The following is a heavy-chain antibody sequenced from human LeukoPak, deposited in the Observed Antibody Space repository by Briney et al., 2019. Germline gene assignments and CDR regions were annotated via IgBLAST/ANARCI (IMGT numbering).Heavy chain of an antibody. CDR3: TTCSGGSCYYFDY. CDR2: IKSKTDGGTT. V-gene: IGHV3-15*01. D-gene: IGHD2-15*01. CDR1: GFTFSSYA. J-gene: IGHJ4*02. Sequence: GGSLRLSCPVSGFTFSSYAMSWVRQAPGKGLEWVGRIKSKTDGGTTDYAAPVKGRFTISRDDSKNTLYLQMNSLKTEDTAVYYCTTCSGGSCYYFDYWGQGTLVTVSS.